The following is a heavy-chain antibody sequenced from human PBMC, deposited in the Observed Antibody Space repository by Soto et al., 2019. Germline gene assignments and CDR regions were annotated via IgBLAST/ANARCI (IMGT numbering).Heavy chain of an antibody. J-gene: IGHJ6*03. CDR1: GFTFSSYW. V-gene: IGHV3-7*01. CDR3: ARDQRNYCSGGSCYSPPYYYYYMDV. CDR2: IKQDGSEK. D-gene: IGHD2-15*01. Sequence: GGSLRLSCAASGFTFSSYWMSWVRQAPGKGLEWVANIKQDGSEKYYVDSVKGRFTISRDNAKNSLYLQMNSLRAEDTAVYYCARDQRNYCSGGSCYSPPYYYYYMDVWGKGTTVTVSS.